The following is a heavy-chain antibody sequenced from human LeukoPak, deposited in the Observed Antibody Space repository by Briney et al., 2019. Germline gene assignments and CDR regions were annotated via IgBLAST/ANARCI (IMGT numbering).Heavy chain of an antibody. D-gene: IGHD1-26*01. CDR3: ASWGEGALDN. CDR2: IKQDGSEK. CDR1: GFTFSSYW. J-gene: IGHJ4*02. Sequence: RTGGSLRLSCAASGFTFSSYWMSWVRQAPGKGLEWVANIKQDGSEKYYVDSVKGRFTISRDNAKNSLYLQMNSLRVEDTGVYYCASWGEGALDNWGQGTLVTVSS. V-gene: IGHV3-7*01.